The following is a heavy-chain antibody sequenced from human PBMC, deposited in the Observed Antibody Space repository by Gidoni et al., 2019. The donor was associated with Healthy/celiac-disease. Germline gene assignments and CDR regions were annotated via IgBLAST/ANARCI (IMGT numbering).Heavy chain of an antibody. Sequence: QVQLVESGGGVVQPGRSLRLSCAASGFTFSSYAMHWVRQAPGKGLEWVAVISYDGSNKYYADSVKGRFTISRDNSKNTLYLQMNSLRAEDTAVYYCAREGYNWNDNDAFDIWGQGTMVTVSS. CDR3: AREGYNWNDNDAFDI. D-gene: IGHD1-1*01. CDR2: ISYDGSNK. V-gene: IGHV3-30-3*01. J-gene: IGHJ3*02. CDR1: GFTFSSYA.